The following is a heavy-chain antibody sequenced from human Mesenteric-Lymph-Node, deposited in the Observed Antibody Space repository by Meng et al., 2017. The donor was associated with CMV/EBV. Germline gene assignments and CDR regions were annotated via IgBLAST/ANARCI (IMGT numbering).Heavy chain of an antibody. CDR2: ITGSGGST. CDR3: AKEHTGGGGY. V-gene: IGHV3-23*01. J-gene: IGHJ4*02. D-gene: IGHD1-14*01. Sequence: GGSLRLSCVASGFTFSSYAMTWVRQAPGKGLEWVSIITGSGGSTYYADSVKGRFTISRDNSKNTLYLQMNSLRAEDTAVYYCAKEHTGGGGYWGQGTLVTVSS. CDR1: GFTFSSYA.